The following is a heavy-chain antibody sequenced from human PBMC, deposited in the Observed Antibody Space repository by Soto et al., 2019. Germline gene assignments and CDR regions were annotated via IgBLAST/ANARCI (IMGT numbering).Heavy chain of an antibody. J-gene: IGHJ6*02. CDR2: IIPIFGTA. Sequence: SVKVSCKASGGTFSSYAISWVRQAPGQGLEWMGGIIPIFGTANYAQKFQGRVTITADESTSTAYMELSSLRSEDTAVYYCARVRGDYVVNGMDVWGQGTTVTVSS. D-gene: IGHD4-17*01. CDR3: ARVRGDYVVNGMDV. V-gene: IGHV1-69*13. CDR1: GGTFSSYA.